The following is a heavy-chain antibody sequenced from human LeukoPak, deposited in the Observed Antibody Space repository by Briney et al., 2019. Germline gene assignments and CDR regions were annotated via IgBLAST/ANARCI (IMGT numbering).Heavy chain of an antibody. CDR3: ARGAGVNYYDSSGYLKH. CDR1: GFTFSSYA. J-gene: IGHJ1*01. D-gene: IGHD3-22*01. V-gene: IGHV3-64*01. Sequence: GSLRLSCAASGFTFSSYAMHWVRQAPGKGLEYVSAISSNGGSTYYANSVKGRFTISRDNSKNTLYLQMDSLRAEDMAVYYCARGAGVNYYDSSGYLKHWGQGTLVTVSS. CDR2: ISSNGGST.